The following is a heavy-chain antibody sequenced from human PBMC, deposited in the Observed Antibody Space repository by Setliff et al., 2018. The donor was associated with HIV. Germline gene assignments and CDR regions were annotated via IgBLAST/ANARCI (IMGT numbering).Heavy chain of an antibody. V-gene: IGHV4-31*03. D-gene: IGHD1-26*01. J-gene: IGHJ4*02. Sequence: PSETLSLTCTVSGGSINSGASYWSWIRQHPVKGLEWIGYIYYSGSTYYNPSLKSRVTISVDTSKNQFSLKVRSVTAADTAVYYCAQSESGNQWELPFDYCGQGALVTVSS. CDR2: IYYSGST. CDR3: AQSESGNQWELPFDY. CDR1: GGSINSGASY.